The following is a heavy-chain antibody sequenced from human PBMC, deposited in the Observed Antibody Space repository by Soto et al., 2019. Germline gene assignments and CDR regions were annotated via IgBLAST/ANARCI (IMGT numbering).Heavy chain of an antibody. D-gene: IGHD2-2*01. CDR1: GFSFDSYW. V-gene: IGHV3-74*01. CDR3: TRGPRASSGGTGAY. Sequence: EVQLVESGGGLVQPGGSLRLSCAASGFSFDSYWMNWFRQAPGQGPMWVSRIDYDGTTTNYADSVKGRFTISRDNAKSTLYLQMNSLRPEDTAVYYCTRGPRASSGGTGAYWGKGTRVTVSS. CDR2: IDYDGTTT. J-gene: IGHJ1*01.